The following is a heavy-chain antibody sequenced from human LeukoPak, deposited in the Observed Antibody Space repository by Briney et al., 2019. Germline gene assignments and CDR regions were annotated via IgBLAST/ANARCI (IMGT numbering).Heavy chain of an antibody. D-gene: IGHD3-22*01. CDR1: GGSISSYY. V-gene: IGHV4-59*01. Sequence: SETLSLTCTVSGGSISSYYWSWIRQPPGKGLEWIGYIYYSGRTKYNPSLKSRVTISVDTSKNQFSLKLSSVTAADTAVYYCARGADSSGYYSIFYFDYWGQGTLVTVSS. J-gene: IGHJ4*02. CDR2: IYYSGRT. CDR3: ARGADSSGYYSIFYFDY.